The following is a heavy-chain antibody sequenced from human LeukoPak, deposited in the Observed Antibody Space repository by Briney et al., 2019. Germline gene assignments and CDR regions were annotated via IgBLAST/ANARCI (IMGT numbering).Heavy chain of an antibody. CDR2: ISGSGGTT. CDR1: GFTISSYG. Sequence: PGGSLRLSCAASGFTISSYGMNWVRQAPGKGLEWVSGISGSGGTTYYADSVKGRFTISRDNSKNSLSLQVSSLRAEDTAVYYCAKTNGYYSDWGQGTLVTVSS. V-gene: IGHV3-23*01. J-gene: IGHJ4*02. CDR3: AKTNGYYSD. D-gene: IGHD3-22*01.